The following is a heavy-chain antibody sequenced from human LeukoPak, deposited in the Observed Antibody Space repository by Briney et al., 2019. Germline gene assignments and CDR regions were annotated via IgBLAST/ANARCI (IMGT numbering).Heavy chain of an antibody. CDR2: ISTSSSTI. CDR3: AREGLGFLAPLVRGDSSSENMDV. D-gene: IGHD6-6*01. J-gene: IGHJ6*03. V-gene: IGHV3-48*04. CDR1: GFTFSTYS. Sequence: GGSLRLSCAASGFTFSTYSMKWVRQAPGKGLEWVSYISTSSSTIYYADSVKGRFTISRDNAKNSLYLQMNSLRAEDTAVYYCAREGLGFLAPLVRGDSSSENMDVWGTGTTVTVSS.